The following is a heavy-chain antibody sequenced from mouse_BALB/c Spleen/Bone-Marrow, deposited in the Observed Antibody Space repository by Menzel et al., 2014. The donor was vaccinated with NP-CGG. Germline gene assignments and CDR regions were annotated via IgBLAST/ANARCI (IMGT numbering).Heavy chain of an antibody. CDR1: GYTFSTYW. J-gene: IGHJ3*01. Sequence: QVQLQQSGAELMKPGASVKISCKATGYTFSTYWIEWVKQRPGHGLEWIGEILPGSGTTNYNEKFKGKATFTADTSSNTAYMRLSSLTSEDSAVYYCARLITTGGFAYWGQGTLVTVSA. D-gene: IGHD2-4*01. CDR3: ARLITTGGFAY. CDR2: ILPGSGTT. V-gene: IGHV1-9*01.